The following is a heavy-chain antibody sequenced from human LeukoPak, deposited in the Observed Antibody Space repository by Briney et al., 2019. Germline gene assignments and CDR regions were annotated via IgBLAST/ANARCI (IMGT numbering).Heavy chain of an antibody. Sequence: ASVKVSCKASGYTFTSYAMHWVRQAPGQRLEWMGWINAGNGNTKYSQKFQGRVTMTTDTSTSTAYMELRSLRSDDTAVYYCASPRDYGDYALHYWGQGTLVTVSS. J-gene: IGHJ4*02. D-gene: IGHD4-17*01. CDR1: GYTFTSYA. V-gene: IGHV1-3*01. CDR2: INAGNGNT. CDR3: ASPRDYGDYALHY.